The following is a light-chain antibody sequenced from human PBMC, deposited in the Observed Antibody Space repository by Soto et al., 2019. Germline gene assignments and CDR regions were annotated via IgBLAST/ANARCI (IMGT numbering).Light chain of an antibody. CDR1: QIVGGDT. CDR2: GAS. J-gene: IGKJ5*01. CDR3: KQYHWAPDT. Sequence: EIVLTQSPGTLSLSPGERATLSCRASQIVGGDTLAWFQQRPGQAPRLVIYGASNRAAGIPDRFSGSGSGTDFTLTVSRLEPEDFAVYYCKQYHWAPDTFGQGTRLEMK. V-gene: IGKV3-20*01.